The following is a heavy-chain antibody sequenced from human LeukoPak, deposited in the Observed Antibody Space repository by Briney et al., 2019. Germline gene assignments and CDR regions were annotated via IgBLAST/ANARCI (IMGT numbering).Heavy chain of an antibody. CDR2: IKADGSEK. V-gene: IGHV3-7*01. J-gene: IGHJ3*02. CDR3: ATSQTTSGRYGNAFDI. Sequence: PGGSLRLSCVASGFTFSSYWMSWVRQAPGKGLEWVANIKADGSEKHSVDSVKGRFTISRDNAKNSLYLQMNNLRVEDTAVYFCATSQTTSGRYGNAFDIWGQGTMVTVSS. CDR1: GFTFSSYW. D-gene: IGHD6-19*01.